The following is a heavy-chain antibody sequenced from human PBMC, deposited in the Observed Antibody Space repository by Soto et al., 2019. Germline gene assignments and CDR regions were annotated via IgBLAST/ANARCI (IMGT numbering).Heavy chain of an antibody. CDR1: GGSFSGYY. V-gene: IGHV4-34*01. J-gene: IGHJ4*02. CDR3: ARGWIAAPFY. CDR2: INHSGST. D-gene: IGHD6-6*01. Sequence: NPSETLSLTCAVYGGSFSGYYWSWIRQPPGKGLEWIGEINHSGSTNYNPSLKSRVTISVDTSKNQFSLKLSSVTAADTAVYYCARGWIAAPFYWGQGTLVTVSS.